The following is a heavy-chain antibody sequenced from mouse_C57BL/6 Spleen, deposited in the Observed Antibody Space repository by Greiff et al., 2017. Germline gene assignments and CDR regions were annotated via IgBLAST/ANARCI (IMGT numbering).Heavy chain of an antibody. CDR1: GYTFTDYE. V-gene: IGHV1-15*01. Sequence: LVESGAELVRPGASVTLSCKASGYTFTDYEMHWVKQTPVHGLEWIGAIDPETGGTAYNQKFKGKAILTADKSSSTAYMELRSLTSEDSAVYYCTRRFGHYSNYEGAMDYWGQGTSVTVSS. CDR2: IDPETGGT. J-gene: IGHJ4*01. CDR3: TRRFGHYSNYEGAMDY. D-gene: IGHD2-5*01.